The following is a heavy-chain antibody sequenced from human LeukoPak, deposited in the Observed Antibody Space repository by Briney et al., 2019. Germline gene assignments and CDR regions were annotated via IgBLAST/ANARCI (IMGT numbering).Heavy chain of an antibody. Sequence: PGGSLRLTCAASGFTFSSYAMHWVRQAPGKGLEWVAVISYDGCNKYYADSVKGRFTISRDNSKNTLYLQMNSLRAEDTAVYYCARIYSIAAIDYWGQGTLVTVSS. CDR1: GFTFSSYA. CDR3: ARIYSIAAIDY. D-gene: IGHD6-13*01. CDR2: ISYDGCNK. J-gene: IGHJ4*02. V-gene: IGHV3-30*01.